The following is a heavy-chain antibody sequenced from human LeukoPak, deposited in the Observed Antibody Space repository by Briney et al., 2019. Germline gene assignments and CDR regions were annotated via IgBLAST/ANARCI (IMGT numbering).Heavy chain of an antibody. J-gene: IGHJ4*02. CDR3: AADSGGSRY. V-gene: IGHV3-7*01. D-gene: IGHD2-15*01. Sequence: PGGSLRLSCAASGFTFSSYWMSWIRQAPGRGLEWVANIKQDGSEEYYADSVKGRFTISRDNAKNSLYLQMNRLRVEDTAMYYCAADSGGSRYWGQGTLATVSS. CDR2: IKQDGSEE. CDR1: GFTFSSYW.